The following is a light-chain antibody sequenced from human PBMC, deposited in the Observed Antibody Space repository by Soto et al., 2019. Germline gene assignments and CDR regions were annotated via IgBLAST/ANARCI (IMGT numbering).Light chain of an antibody. J-gene: IGKJ4*01. CDR2: AAS. CDR3: QQYGSSLT. V-gene: IGKV1-39*01. Sequence: IQMTQSPSSLSASVGYRVTITCRASQSISSYLNWYQQKPGKAPKLLIYAASSLQSGVPSRFSGSGSGTDFTLTISRLEPEDFAVYYCQQYGSSLTFGGGTKVDIK. CDR1: QSISSY.